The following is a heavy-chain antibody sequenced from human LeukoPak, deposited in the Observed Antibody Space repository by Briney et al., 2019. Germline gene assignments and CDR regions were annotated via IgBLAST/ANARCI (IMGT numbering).Heavy chain of an antibody. V-gene: IGHV3-30*03. CDR2: TSYDGSNK. J-gene: IGHJ4*02. CDR1: GFTFSSYG. D-gene: IGHD6-13*01. CDR3: TSRTSSTWYPLDY. Sequence: GRSLRLSCAASGFTFSSYGMHWVRQAPGKGLEWVAVTSYDGSNKYYADSVKGRFTISRDNSKNTRYLQMNSLRAEDTAVYYCTSRTSSTWYPLDYWGQGTLVTVSS.